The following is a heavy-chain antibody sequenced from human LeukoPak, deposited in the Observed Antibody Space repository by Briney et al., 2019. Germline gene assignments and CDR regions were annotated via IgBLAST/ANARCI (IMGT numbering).Heavy chain of an antibody. CDR3: ARDQDYYGSGSYGPDY. CDR2: IYHSGST. V-gene: IGHV4-38-2*02. J-gene: IGHJ4*02. Sequence: SETLSLTCTVSGYSITTGYYWGWVRQPPGKGLEWIASIYHSGSTYYNPSLKSRVTISVDTSKNQFSLKLSSVTAADTAVYYCARDQDYYGSGSYGPDYWGQGTLVTVSS. D-gene: IGHD3-10*01. CDR1: GYSITTGYY.